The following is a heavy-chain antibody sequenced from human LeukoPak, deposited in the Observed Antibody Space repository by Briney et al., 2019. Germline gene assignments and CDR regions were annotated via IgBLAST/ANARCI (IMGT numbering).Heavy chain of an antibody. CDR2: IYPGDSDT. V-gene: IGHV5-51*01. CDR3: ARRRSYDYVWGSYRYYFDY. Sequence: GASLKISCKGSGYSFTSYWIGWVRQMPGKGLEWMGIIYPGDSDTRYSPSFQGQVTISADKSISTAYLQWSSLKASDTAMYYCARRRSYDYVWGSYRYYFDYWGQGTLVTVSS. CDR1: GYSFTSYW. J-gene: IGHJ4*02. D-gene: IGHD3-16*02.